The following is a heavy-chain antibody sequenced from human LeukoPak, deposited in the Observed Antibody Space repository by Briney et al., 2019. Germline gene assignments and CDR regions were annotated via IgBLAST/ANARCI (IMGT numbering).Heavy chain of an antibody. J-gene: IGHJ4*02. CDR3: AKDRITFGGVIVSYFDY. CDR1: GFTVSTNY. CDR2: ISGSGGST. V-gene: IGHV3-23*01. D-gene: IGHD3-16*02. Sequence: AGGSLRLSCAASGFTVSTNYLSWVRQAPGKGPEWVSAISGSGGSTYYADSVKGRFTISRDNSKNTLYLQMNSLRAEDTAVYYCAKDRITFGGVIVSYFDYWGQGTLVTVSS.